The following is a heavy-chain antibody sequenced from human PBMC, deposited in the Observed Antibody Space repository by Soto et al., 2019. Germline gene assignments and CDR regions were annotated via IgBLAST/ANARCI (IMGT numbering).Heavy chain of an antibody. CDR1: GGSFSAYF. D-gene: IGHD1-26*01. V-gene: IGHV4-34*01. CDR3: AKMRGGSYYFYYYGMDV. Sequence: SETLSLTCAVYGGSFSAYFWTWIRQPPGKGLEWIGEINHSGSTNYNPSLKSRVTISVDTSKNQSSLRLSSVTAADTAVYYCAKMRGGSYYFYYYGMDVWGQGTTVTVSS. J-gene: IGHJ6*02. CDR2: INHSGST.